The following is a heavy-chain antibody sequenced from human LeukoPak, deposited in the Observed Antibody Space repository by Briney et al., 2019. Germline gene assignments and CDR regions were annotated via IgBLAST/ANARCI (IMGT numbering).Heavy chain of an antibody. D-gene: IGHD3-10*01. Sequence: GGSLRLSCAASGFTFSSYWMSWVRQAPGKGLEWVANIKQDGSEKYYVDSVKGRFTISRDNAKNSLYLQMNSLRAEDTAVYYCAKDRAFGQFLWGNDYWGQGTLVTVSS. CDR3: AKDRAFGQFLWGNDY. CDR2: IKQDGSEK. J-gene: IGHJ4*02. CDR1: GFTFSSYW. V-gene: IGHV3-7*01.